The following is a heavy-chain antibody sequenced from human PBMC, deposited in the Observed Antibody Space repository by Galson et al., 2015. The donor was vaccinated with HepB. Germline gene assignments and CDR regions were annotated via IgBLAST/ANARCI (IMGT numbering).Heavy chain of an antibody. CDR1: GFTFSSYS. J-gene: IGHJ4*02. Sequence: SLRLSCAASGFTFSSYSMNWVRQAPGKGLEWVSSISSSSSYIYYADSVKGRFTISRDNAKNSLYLQMNSLRAEDTAVYYCAREGIAARGYYYFDYWGQGTLVTVSS. CDR2: ISSSSSYI. CDR3: AREGIAARGYYYFDY. V-gene: IGHV3-21*01. D-gene: IGHD6-6*01.